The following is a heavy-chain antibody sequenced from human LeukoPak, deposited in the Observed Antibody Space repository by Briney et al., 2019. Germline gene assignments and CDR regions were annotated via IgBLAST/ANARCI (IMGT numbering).Heavy chain of an antibody. D-gene: IGHD2-15*01. CDR1: GFTFSDHY. CDR2: TRNKAKSYTT. CDR3: ARGQRYCSGGSCYSGAFDI. J-gene: IGHJ3*02. V-gene: IGHV3-72*01. Sequence: PGGSLRLSCAASGFTFSDHYMDWVRQAPGKGLEWVGRTRNKAKSYTTEYAASVKGRFTISRDDSKNSLYLQMNSLKTEDTGVYYCARGQRYCSGGSCYSGAFDIWGQGTMVTVSS.